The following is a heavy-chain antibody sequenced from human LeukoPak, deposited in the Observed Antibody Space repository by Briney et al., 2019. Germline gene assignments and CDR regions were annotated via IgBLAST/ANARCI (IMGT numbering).Heavy chain of an antibody. CDR3: ARDLGYGDYPHDY. Sequence: ASVKVSCKASGYTFTGYYMHWVRQAPGQGLEWMGWINPNSGGTNYAQKFQGRVTMTRDTSISTAYMELSRLRSDDTVVYYCARDLGYGDYPHDYWGQGTLVTVSS. CDR1: GYTFTGYY. D-gene: IGHD4-17*01. J-gene: IGHJ4*02. CDR2: INPNSGGT. V-gene: IGHV1-2*02.